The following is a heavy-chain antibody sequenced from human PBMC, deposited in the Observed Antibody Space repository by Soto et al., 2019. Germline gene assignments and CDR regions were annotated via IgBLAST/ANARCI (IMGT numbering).Heavy chain of an antibody. D-gene: IGHD6-13*01. CDR2: IYSGGST. CDR3: ASSYSSSWTSWDY. Sequence: EVQLVESGGDLVQPGGSLRLSCAASGFTVSSNYMNWVRQAPGKGLEWVSIIYSGGSTYYADSVKGRFTISRDNSKNTLYLQMNSLRAEDTAVYYCASSYSSSWTSWDYWGQGTLVTVSS. J-gene: IGHJ4*02. V-gene: IGHV3-66*01. CDR1: GFTVSSNY.